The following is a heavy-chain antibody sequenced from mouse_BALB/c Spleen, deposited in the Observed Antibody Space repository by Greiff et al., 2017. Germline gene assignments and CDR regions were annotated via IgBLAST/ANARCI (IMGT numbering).Heavy chain of an antibody. CDR1: GYTFTDYA. J-gene: IGHJ4*01. Sequence: QVQLQQSGAELVRPGVSVKFSCKGSGYTFTDYAMHWVKQSHAKSLEWIGVISTYYGDASYNQKFKGKATMTVDKSSSTAYMELARLTSEDSAIYYCARLRYAMDYWGQGTSVTVSS. CDR3: ARLRYAMDY. V-gene: IGHV1S137*01. CDR2: ISTYYGDA.